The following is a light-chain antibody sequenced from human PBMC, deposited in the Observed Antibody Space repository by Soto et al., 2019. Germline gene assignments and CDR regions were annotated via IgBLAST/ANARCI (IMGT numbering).Light chain of an antibody. V-gene: IGLV1-44*01. CDR2: SDD. CDR1: KSNIGRYS. J-gene: IGLJ3*02. CDR3: AAWDDNLNGPL. Sequence: QSVLTQPPSLSGTPGQRVHISCSGSKSNIGRYSVNWYQHFPGTAPKILIYSDDERPSGVTDRFSGSKSGTSASLAISGLKYEDEAEYYCAAWDDNLNGPLFGGGTKLTVL.